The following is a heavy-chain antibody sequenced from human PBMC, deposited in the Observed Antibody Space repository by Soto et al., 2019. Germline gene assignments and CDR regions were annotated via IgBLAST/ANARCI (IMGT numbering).Heavy chain of an antibody. J-gene: IGHJ6*02. CDR3: ARGHVRVMFGIVMPPNGVDV. CDR1: GGTFSSYA. D-gene: IGHD3-3*02. CDR2: MNPNNGDT. Sequence: ASVKVSCKASGGTFSSYAISWVRQATGQGIEWMGWMNPNNGDTGYAQKFKGRVTMTRNTSINTTYMELNNLRYEDTAVYYCARGHVRVMFGIVMPPNGVDVWGQGTTVTVSS. V-gene: IGHV1-8*02.